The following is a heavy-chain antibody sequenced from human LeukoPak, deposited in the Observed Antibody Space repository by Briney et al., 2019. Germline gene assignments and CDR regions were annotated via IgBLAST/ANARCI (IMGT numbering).Heavy chain of an antibody. CDR2: INPSGGST. CDR3: ARDPPYYYDSSGYYYSYYYYYYYMDV. D-gene: IGHD3-22*01. V-gene: IGHV1-46*01. J-gene: IGHJ6*03. CDR1: GYTFTSYY. Sequence: GASVKVSCKASGYTFTSYYMHWVRQAPGQGLEWMGIINPSGGSTSYAQKFQGRVTMTRDMSTSTVYMELSSLRSEDTAVYYCARDPPYYYDSSGYYYSYYYYYYYMDVWGKGTTVTISS.